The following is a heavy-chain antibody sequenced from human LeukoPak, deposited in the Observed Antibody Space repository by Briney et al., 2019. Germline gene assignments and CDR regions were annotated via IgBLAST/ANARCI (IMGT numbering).Heavy chain of an antibody. CDR1: GFTFSSYW. CDR2: IKQDGSEK. D-gene: IGHD3-10*01. J-gene: IGHJ3*02. CDR3: AKDLLWFGELLPDAFDI. Sequence: PGGSLRLSCAASGFTFSSYWMSWVRQAPGKGLEWVANIKQDGSEKYYVDSVKGRFTISRDNSKNTLYLQMNSLRAEDTAVYYCAKDLLWFGELLPDAFDIWGQGTMVTVSS. V-gene: IGHV3-7*03.